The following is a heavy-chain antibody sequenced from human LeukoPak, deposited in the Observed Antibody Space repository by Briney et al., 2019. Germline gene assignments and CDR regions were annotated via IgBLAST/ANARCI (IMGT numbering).Heavy chain of an antibody. CDR1: ELTFSSYA. D-gene: IGHD3-10*02. J-gene: IGHJ6*04. CDR2: ISSSGSTI. V-gene: IGHV3-48*03. CDR3: AELGITMIGGV. Sequence: GGTLRLSCAASELTFSSYAMNWVRQAPGKGLEWVSYISSSGSTIYYADSVKGRFTISRDNAKNSLYLQMNSLRAEDTAVYYCAELGITMIGGVWGKGTTVTISS.